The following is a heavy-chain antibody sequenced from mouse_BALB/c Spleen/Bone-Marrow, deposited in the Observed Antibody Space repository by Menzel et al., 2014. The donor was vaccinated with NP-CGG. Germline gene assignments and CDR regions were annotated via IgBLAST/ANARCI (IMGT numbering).Heavy chain of an antibody. J-gene: IGHJ3*01. D-gene: IGHD2-3*01. CDR3: SRLGYYGGFAY. Sequence: EVKVVESGGGLVHPGGSLKLSCAASGFDFSRYWMGWVRQAPGKGLEWIGEINPDSSTINYTPSLKDKFIISRDNAKNTLYLQMSKVRSEDTALYYRSRLGYYGGFAYWGQGTLVTVSA. CDR1: GFDFSRYW. CDR2: INPDSSTI. V-gene: IGHV4-1*02.